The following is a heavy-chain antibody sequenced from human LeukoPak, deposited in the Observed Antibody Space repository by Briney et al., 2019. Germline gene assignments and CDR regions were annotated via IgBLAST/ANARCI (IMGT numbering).Heavy chain of an antibody. CDR1: VYTFTNNY. CDR2: IHPSGGST. D-gene: IGHD5-18*01. J-gene: IGHJ4*02. CDR3: ARMGMDPAMITNFFDL. V-gene: IGHV1-46*01. Sequence: ASVTVSCKASVYTFTNNYMHWVRQAPGQGLEGMGVIHPSGGSTNYLQRFQGRLTVTSDTSTSTVYMELSGLRSDDTAVYYCARMGMDPAMITNFFDLWGQGTLVTVSS.